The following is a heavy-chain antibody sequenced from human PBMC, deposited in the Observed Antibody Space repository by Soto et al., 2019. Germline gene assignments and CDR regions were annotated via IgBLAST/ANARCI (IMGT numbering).Heavy chain of an antibody. J-gene: IGHJ1*01. CDR1: GFTFSSYA. CDR3: AREFGTWWSPSEYFQH. D-gene: IGHD2-8*02. V-gene: IGHV3-30-3*01. CDR2: ISYDGSNK. Sequence: HPGGSLRLSCAASGFTFSSYAMHWVRQAPGKGLEWVAVISYDGSNKYYADSVKGRFTISRDNSKNTLYLQMNSLRAEDTAVYYCAREFGTWWSPSEYFQHWGQGTLVTVSS.